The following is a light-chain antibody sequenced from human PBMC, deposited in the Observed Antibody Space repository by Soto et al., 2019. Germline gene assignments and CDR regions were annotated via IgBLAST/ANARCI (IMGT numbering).Light chain of an antibody. CDR2: GAS. CDR3: QHYNNRPLT. J-gene: IGKJ4*01. V-gene: IGKV3-15*01. Sequence: EIVMTQSPATLSVSPGERATLSCRASQSVASNLAWYQQNPGQAPRLLIFGASTRATGIPARFSGSGSGTEFTLTISSLQSEDFVVYYCQHYNNRPLTFGGGTKVDIK. CDR1: QSVASN.